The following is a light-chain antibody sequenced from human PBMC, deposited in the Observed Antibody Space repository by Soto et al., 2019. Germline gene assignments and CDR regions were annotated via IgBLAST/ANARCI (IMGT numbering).Light chain of an antibody. V-gene: IGKV1-5*03. CDR1: QSINSW. J-gene: IGKJ2*01. Sequence: DVQMTQSPSTLSASVGDRITITCRASQSINSWLAWYQQKPGKAPKLLIYKASSLESGVPSRFSGSGSGTGFTLTISSLHPDDFATYYCQQYNSYPYTFGQGTKLEIK. CDR2: KAS. CDR3: QQYNSYPYT.